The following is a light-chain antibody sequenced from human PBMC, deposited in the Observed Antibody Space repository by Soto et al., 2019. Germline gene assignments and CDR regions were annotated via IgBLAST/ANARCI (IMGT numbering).Light chain of an antibody. J-gene: IGKJ5*01. Sequence: EIVMTQSPATLSVSPGERATLSCRASQSVSSNLAWYQQKPGQAPRLLIYGASTRATGIPARFSGSGSGTEFTLTISSLQSEDFAVYYWQQYNNWPITFGQGTRLEMK. CDR3: QQYNNWPIT. CDR2: GAS. CDR1: QSVSSN. V-gene: IGKV3-15*01.